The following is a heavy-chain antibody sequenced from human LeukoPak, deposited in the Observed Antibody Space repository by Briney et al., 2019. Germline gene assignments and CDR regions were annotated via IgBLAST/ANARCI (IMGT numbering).Heavy chain of an antibody. V-gene: IGHV1-18*01. CDR1: GYSFTSYG. J-gene: IGHJ4*02. D-gene: IGHD4-17*01. Sequence: GASVKVSCKASGYSFTSYGITWVRQAPGQGLESIGRINASNGNTKYAQKFQVRVTMTTDTSTSTAYLELRSLRSDDTAVYYCARDYGDYPSYWGQGTLVTVSS. CDR3: ARDYGDYPSY. CDR2: INASNGNT.